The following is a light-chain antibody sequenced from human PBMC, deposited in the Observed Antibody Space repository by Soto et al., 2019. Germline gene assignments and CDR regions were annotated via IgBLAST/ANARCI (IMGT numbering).Light chain of an antibody. J-gene: IGKJ2*01. CDR1: QSLLHSNGYNY. V-gene: IGKV2-28*01. Sequence: DIVMTQSPLSLPVTPGEPASISCRSSQSLLHSNGYNYLDWYLQKPGQSPQLLIYLGSNRASGVPDRFSGSGLGTDFTLKISRVEAEDVRVYYCMQALQTSYTFGQRTKLEIK. CDR2: LGS. CDR3: MQALQTSYT.